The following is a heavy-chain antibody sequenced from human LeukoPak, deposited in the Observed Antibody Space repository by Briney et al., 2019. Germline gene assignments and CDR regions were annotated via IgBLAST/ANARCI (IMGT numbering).Heavy chain of an antibody. CDR1: GGSISSYY. CDR2: LYTSGST. D-gene: IGHD3-10*01. Sequence: TSETLSLTCTVSGGSISSYYWSWIRQPAGKGLEWIGRLYTSGSTNYNPSLKSRVTMSVDTSKNQFSLKPSSVTAADTAVYYCARDGITMVRGADYYYGMDVWGQGTTVTVSS. CDR3: ARDGITMVRGADYYYGMDV. V-gene: IGHV4-4*07. J-gene: IGHJ6*02.